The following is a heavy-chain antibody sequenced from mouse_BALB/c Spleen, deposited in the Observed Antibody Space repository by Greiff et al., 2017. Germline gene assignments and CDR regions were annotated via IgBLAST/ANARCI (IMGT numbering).Heavy chain of an antibody. CDR3: NARLRPYAMDY. CDR1: GFNIKDYY. CDR2: IDPENGDT. Sequence: VQLKESGAELVRSGASVKLSCTASGFNIKDYYMHWVKQRPEQGLEWIGWIDPENGDTEYAPKFQGKATMTADTSSNTAYLQLSSLTSEDTAVYYCNARLRPYAMDYWGQGTSVTVSS. V-gene: IGHV14-4*02. J-gene: IGHJ4*01. D-gene: IGHD2-4*01.